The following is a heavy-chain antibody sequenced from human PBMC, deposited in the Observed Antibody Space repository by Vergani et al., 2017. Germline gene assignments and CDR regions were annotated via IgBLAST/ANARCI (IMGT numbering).Heavy chain of an antibody. D-gene: IGHD3-22*01. CDR2: IRSKAYGGTT. CDR1: GFTFSDYY. V-gene: IGHV3-49*04. Sequence: VQLVESGGGLVKPGGSLRLSCAASGFTFSDYYMSWVRQAPGKGLEWVGFIRSKAYGGTTEYAASVKGRFTISRDDSKSIAYLQMNSLKTEDTAVYYCTRVGSSGYYPHFDYWGQGTLVTVSS. J-gene: IGHJ4*02. CDR3: TRVGSSGYYPHFDY.